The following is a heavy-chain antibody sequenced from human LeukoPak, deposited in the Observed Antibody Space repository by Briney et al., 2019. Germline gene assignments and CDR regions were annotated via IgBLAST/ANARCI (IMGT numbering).Heavy chain of an antibody. CDR3: ARGGYYDRSGNSYKFGFDM. CDR2: IYYSGST. V-gene: IGHV4-59*11. D-gene: IGHD3-22*01. CDR1: DGSISSHY. Sequence: SETLSLTCTVSDGSISSHYWSWIRQPPGKGLEWIGYIYYSGSTSYNSSLKSRVTISVDTSKNQFSLKLSSVTAADTAVYYCARGGYYDRSGNSYKFGFDMWGQGTMVTGSS. J-gene: IGHJ3*02.